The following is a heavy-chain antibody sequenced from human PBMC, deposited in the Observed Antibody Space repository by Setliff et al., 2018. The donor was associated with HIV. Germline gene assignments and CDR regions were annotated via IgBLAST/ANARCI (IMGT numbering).Heavy chain of an antibody. CDR1: GGTFNNYV. V-gene: IGHV1-69*11. J-gene: IGHJ5*02. Sequence: SVKVSCKAAGGTFNNYVFSWVRKAPGRGLEWIGTIIPILDTTNYAQKFQDRVTITTDESTSTAYMELRSLTSDDTAVYYCVRGKNWLDPWGQGTLVTVSS. CDR3: VRGKNWLDP. CDR2: IIPILDTT.